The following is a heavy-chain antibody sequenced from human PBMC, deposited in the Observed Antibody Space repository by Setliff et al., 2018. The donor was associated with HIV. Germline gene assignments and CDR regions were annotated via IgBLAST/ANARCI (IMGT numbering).Heavy chain of an antibody. CDR3: ARADIYGYVDF. CDR1: GGSFSANY. V-gene: IGHV4-34*01. CDR2: IHHTGST. D-gene: IGHD5-18*01. Sequence: PSETLSLTCAVYGGSFSANYWTWIRQPPGEGLEWIGEIHHTGSTNYNPSLKSRVTISTDTSKKHFSLKVTSVTAADTAMYYCARADIYGYVDFWGQGTLVTVSS. J-gene: IGHJ4*02.